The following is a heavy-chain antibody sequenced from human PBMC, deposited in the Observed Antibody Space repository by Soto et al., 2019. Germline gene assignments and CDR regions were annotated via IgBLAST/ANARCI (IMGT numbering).Heavy chain of an antibody. Sequence: EVQLVESGGGLVKPGGSLRLSCVASSSRFTFSNVWMSWVRQAPGKGLEWVGRIKSKTDGGTIAYAAPVKGRFTISRDDSKHTLYLQMNSLKIEDTAVYYCGDLDGSYFGVDVWGQGTTVSVSS. CDR3: GDLDGSYFGVDV. V-gene: IGHV3-15*01. CDR1: SSRFTFSNVW. D-gene: IGHD3-10*01. J-gene: IGHJ6*02. CDR2: IKSKTDGGTI.